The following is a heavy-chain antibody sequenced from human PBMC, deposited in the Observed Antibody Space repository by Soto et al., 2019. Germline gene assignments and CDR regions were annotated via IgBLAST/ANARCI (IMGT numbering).Heavy chain of an antibody. CDR1: GYSFTGYY. J-gene: IGHJ4*02. CDR3: ARGDYGTGGYPFPYFDY. D-gene: IGHD2-8*02. V-gene: IGHV1-2*02. Sequence: HEHLVQSGAEVKRPGASLNVSCKASGYSFTGYYIHWVRQAPGQVLERMGWSNPESGATNYAQNFQGRVTVTSDKSISTSSMALNSLTSDDTAVYYCARGDYGTGGYPFPYFDYWGQGTLVIVSS. CDR2: SNPESGAT.